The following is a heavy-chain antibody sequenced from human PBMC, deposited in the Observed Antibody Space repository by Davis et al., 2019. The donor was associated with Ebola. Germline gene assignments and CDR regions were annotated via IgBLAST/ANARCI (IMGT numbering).Heavy chain of an antibody. CDR3: ARDAWLRKNWFDP. CDR1: GGTFSSYA. Sequence: AASVKVSCKASGGTFSSYAISWVRQAPGQGLEWMGRIIPILGIANYAQKFQGRVTITADKSTSTAYMELSSLRSEDTAVYYCARDAWLRKNWFDPWGQGTLVTVSS. D-gene: IGHD5-12*01. V-gene: IGHV1-69*04. J-gene: IGHJ5*02. CDR2: IIPILGIA.